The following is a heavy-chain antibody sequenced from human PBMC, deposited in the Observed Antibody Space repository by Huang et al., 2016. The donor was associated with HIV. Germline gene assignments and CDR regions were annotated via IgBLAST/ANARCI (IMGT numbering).Heavy chain of an antibody. CDR2: INTNTGNP. Sequence: QVQLVQSGSELKKPGASVKVSCKASGYPFTSHTINWVRQAPGQGLEWMGWINTNTGNPTYAPCFTGRIVFSLDTSVSTAYLQISSLKAEDTAVYYCLIILVRGLIDAVDYWGQGTLVTVSS. V-gene: IGHV7-4-1*02. D-gene: IGHD3-10*01. J-gene: IGHJ4*02. CDR3: LIILVRGLIDAVDY. CDR1: GYPFTSHT.